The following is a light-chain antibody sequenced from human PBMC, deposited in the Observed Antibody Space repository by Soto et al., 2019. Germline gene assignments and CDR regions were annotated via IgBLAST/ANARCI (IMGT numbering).Light chain of an antibody. Sequence: QSVLTQPRSVSGSPGQSLTISCTGTSSYVGGYNYVSWYQQYPGKVPKLMIYDVTKRPSGVPDRFSGSKSGNTASLTISGLQAEDEADYYCCSHAGSYTYVFGTGTRSPS. CDR1: SSYVGGYNY. CDR3: CSHAGSYTYV. V-gene: IGLV2-11*01. CDR2: DVT. J-gene: IGLJ1*01.